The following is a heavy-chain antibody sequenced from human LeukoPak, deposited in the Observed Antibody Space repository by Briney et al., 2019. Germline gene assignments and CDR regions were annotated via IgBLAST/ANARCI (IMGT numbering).Heavy chain of an antibody. CDR3: ERRSTSFSGRYIDY. CDR2: IYSGGST. V-gene: IGHV3-53*01. Sequence: PGGSLRLSCTVSGVSVTGKYMKWVRQAPGKGLEWVSVIYSGGSTYYVDSVKGRFTISKDNSKNTLYLQMNSLRAEDSAVYYCERRSTSFSGRYIDYWGQGTLVTVSS. J-gene: IGHJ4*02. CDR1: GVSVTGKY. D-gene: IGHD1-26*01.